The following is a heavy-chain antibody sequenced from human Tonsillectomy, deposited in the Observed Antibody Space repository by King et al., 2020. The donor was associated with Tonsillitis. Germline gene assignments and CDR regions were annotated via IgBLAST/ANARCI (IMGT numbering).Heavy chain of an antibody. Sequence: VQLVESGGGLVQPGGSLRLSCAASGFTFSRYAMSWVRQAPGKGLEWVSGISGSGGSIYYADSVKGRFTISRDNSKNTVYVEMNSLRAEDTAVYYCAKSIAARPDWFDPWGQGTLVTVSS. D-gene: IGHD6-6*01. CDR1: GFTFSRYA. V-gene: IGHV3-23*04. CDR3: AKSIAARPDWFDP. CDR2: ISGSGGSI. J-gene: IGHJ5*02.